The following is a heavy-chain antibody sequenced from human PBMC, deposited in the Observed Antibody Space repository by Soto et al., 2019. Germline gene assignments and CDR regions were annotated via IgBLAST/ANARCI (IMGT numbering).Heavy chain of an antibody. D-gene: IGHD2-2*02. Sequence: GGSLRLSCAASGFTVSSNYMSWVRQAPGKGLEWVSVIYSCGSTYYADSVKGRFTISRDNSKNTLYLQMNSLRAEDTAVYYCARDRFRSTSCYTFYYYGMDVWGQGTTVTVS. CDR3: ARDRFRSTSCYTFYYYGMDV. CDR2: IYSCGST. J-gene: IGHJ6*02. CDR1: GFTVSSNY. V-gene: IGHV3-66*03.